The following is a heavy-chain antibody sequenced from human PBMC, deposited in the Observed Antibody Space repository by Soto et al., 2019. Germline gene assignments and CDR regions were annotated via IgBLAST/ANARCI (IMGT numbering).Heavy chain of an antibody. Sequence: WASVKVSCKASGYTFTGYYMHWVRQAPGQGLEWMGWINPNSGGTNYAQKFQGRVTMTRDTSISTAYMELSRLRSDDTAVYYCARFGWYSYGYQDYWGQGTLVTVSS. V-gene: IGHV1-2*02. CDR3: ARFGWYSYGYQDY. D-gene: IGHD5-18*01. CDR1: GYTFTGYY. J-gene: IGHJ4*02. CDR2: INPNSGGT.